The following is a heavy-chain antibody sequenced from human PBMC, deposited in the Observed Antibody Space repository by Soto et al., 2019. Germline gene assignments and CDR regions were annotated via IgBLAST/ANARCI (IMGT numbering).Heavy chain of an antibody. V-gene: IGHV3-30-3*01. J-gene: IGHJ4*02. CDR1: GFTFSSYA. CDR3: AREGVVYCSGGSCYYFDY. CDR2: ISYDGSNK. Sequence: GGSLRLSCAASGFTFSSYAMHWVRQAPGKGLEWVAVISYDGSNKYYADSVKGRFTISRDNSKNTLYLQMNSLRAEDTAVYYCAREGVVYCSGGSCYYFDYWRQGTLVTVSS. D-gene: IGHD2-15*01.